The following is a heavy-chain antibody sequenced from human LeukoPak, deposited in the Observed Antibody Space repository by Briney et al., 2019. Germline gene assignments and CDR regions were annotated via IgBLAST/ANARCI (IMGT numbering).Heavy chain of an antibody. CDR2: LYNIGSI. CDR3: ATNSTGSAFDH. Sequence: SETLSLTCTVSGASISNTYYWSWIRQLPGKGLEWIGNLYNIGSITYKPSLKSRVTMSVDMSKNQFSLRLTSVTAADAAVYFCATNSTGSAFDHWGQGILVTVSS. CDR1: GASISNTYY. D-gene: IGHD2/OR15-2a*01. V-gene: IGHV4-59*08. J-gene: IGHJ4*02.